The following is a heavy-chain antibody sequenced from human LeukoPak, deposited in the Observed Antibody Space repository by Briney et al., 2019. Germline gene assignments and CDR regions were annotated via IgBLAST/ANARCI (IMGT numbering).Heavy chain of an antibody. CDR3: AAFYCSGGSCYPYFDY. CDR1: GYTLTELS. CDR2: FDPEDGET. V-gene: IGHV1-24*01. D-gene: IGHD2-15*01. Sequence: ASVKVSCKVSGYTLTELSMHWVRQAPGKGLEWMGGFDPEDGETIYAQKFQGRVTMTEDTSTDTAYMELSSLRSDDTAVYYCAAFYCSGGSCYPYFDYWGQGTLVTVSS. J-gene: IGHJ4*02.